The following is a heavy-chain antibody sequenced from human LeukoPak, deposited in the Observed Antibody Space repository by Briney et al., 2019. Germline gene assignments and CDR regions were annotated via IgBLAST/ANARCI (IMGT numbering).Heavy chain of an antibody. V-gene: IGHV4-34*01. CDR2: INHSGST. D-gene: IGHD6-19*01. Sequence: SETLSLTCAVYGGSFSGYYWSWIRQPPGKGLELIGEINHSGSTNYNPSLKSRVTISVDTSKNQFSLKLSSVTAADTAVYYCARDGYSSGWYEAEPDAFDIWGQGTMVTVSS. J-gene: IGHJ3*02. CDR3: ARDGYSSGWYEAEPDAFDI. CDR1: GGSFSGYY.